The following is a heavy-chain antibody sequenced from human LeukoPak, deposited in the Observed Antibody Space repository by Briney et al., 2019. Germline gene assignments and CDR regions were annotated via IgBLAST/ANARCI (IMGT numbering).Heavy chain of an antibody. CDR3: ARLKSYGDGDY. Sequence: PSETLSLTCTVSGGSISSYYWSWIRQPPGKGLEWIGYIYYSGSTNYNPSLKSRVTISVDTSKNQFSLKLSSVTAADTAMYYCARLKSYGDGDYWGQGTLVTVSS. V-gene: IGHV4-59*01. CDR2: IYYSGST. D-gene: IGHD4-17*01. CDR1: GGSISSYY. J-gene: IGHJ4*02.